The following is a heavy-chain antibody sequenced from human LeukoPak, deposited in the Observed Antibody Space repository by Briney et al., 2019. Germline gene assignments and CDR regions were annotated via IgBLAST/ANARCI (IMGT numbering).Heavy chain of an antibody. CDR3: AKGGSSSPRSTFDY. J-gene: IGHJ4*02. Sequence: GGSLRLSCAASGFTFSSYWMHWVRQAPGKGLVWVSHINGDGTTTNYADSVKGRFTISRDNAKNTVYLQMNSLRAEDTAVYYCAKGGSSSPRSTFDYWGQGTLLTVSS. V-gene: IGHV3-74*01. CDR2: INGDGTTT. D-gene: IGHD6-13*01. CDR1: GFTFSSYW.